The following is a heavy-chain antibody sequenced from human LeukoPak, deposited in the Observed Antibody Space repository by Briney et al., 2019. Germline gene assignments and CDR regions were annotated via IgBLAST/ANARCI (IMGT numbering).Heavy chain of an antibody. CDR3: ARVGLALGY. CDR2: ISSSSSTI. CDR1: GFTFSSYS. J-gene: IGHJ4*02. D-gene: IGHD1-26*01. Sequence: PGGSLRLSCAASGFTFSSYSMNWVRQAPGKGLEWVSYISSSSSTIYYADPVKGRFTISRDNAKNTLYLQMNSLRAEDTAVYYCARVGLALGYWGQGTLVTVSS. V-gene: IGHV3-48*01.